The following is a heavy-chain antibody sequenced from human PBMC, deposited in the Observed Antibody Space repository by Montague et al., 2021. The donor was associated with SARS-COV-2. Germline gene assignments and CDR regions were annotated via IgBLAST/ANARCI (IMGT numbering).Heavy chain of an antibody. J-gene: IGHJ4*02. CDR2: INHRGNT. V-gene: IGHV4-34*01. Sequence: SETLSLTCAVYDGSFSDYWWSWVRQPPGQGLEWIWNINHRGNTNYNPSLKSRVTISVDTSTPQFSLTLNSMTAADTAIYYYARGVPGYWGQGTLVTVSS. CDR3: ARGVPGY. D-gene: IGHD3-10*02. CDR1: DGSFSDYW.